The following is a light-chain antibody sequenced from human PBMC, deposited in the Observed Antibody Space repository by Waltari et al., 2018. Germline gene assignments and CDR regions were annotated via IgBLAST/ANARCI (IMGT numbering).Light chain of an antibody. Sequence: QSVLTQPPSAAGTPGQRVTISCSGSSSSIGSNYVYWYQQLPGTAPKLLIYTNNQRPPGVPDRFSDSKSGTSASLVISGLRSEDEADYYCAAWDDSLSGMVFGGGTKLTVL. CDR3: AAWDDSLSGMV. V-gene: IGLV1-47*02. CDR1: SSSIGSNY. CDR2: TNN. J-gene: IGLJ2*01.